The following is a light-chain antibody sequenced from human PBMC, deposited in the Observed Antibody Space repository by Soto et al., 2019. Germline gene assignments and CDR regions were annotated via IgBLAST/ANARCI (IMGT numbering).Light chain of an antibody. CDR1: CSDVGSYNL. Sequence: QSALTQPASVSGSPGQSITISCTGTCSDVGSYNLVSWNQQHPGKAPKLMIYEDSKRPSGVSNRFSGSKSGNTASLTISGLQAEDEADYYCSSYTSSSFWVFGGGTKLTVL. CDR3: SSYTSSSFWV. J-gene: IGLJ3*02. V-gene: IGLV2-14*02. CDR2: EDS.